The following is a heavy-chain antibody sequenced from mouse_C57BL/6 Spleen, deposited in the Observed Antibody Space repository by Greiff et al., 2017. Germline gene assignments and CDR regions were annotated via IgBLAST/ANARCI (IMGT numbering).Heavy chain of an antibody. CDR1: GFSLTSYA. Sequence: VHLVESGPGLVAPSQSLSITCTVSGFSLTSYAISWVRQPPGKGLEWLGVIWTGGGTNYNSALKSRLSISKDNSKSQVFLKMNSLQTDDTARYYCAIPTVVGDYYAMDYWGQGTSVTVSS. D-gene: IGHD1-1*01. CDR3: AIPTVVGDYYAMDY. J-gene: IGHJ4*01. CDR2: IWTGGGT. V-gene: IGHV2-9-1*01.